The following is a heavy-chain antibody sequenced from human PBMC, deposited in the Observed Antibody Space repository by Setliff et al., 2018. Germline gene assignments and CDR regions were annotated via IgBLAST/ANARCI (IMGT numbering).Heavy chain of an antibody. V-gene: IGHV1-69*05. D-gene: IGHD2-15*01. CDR1: GYTFAKYG. CDR2: IIPMFGTP. J-gene: IGHJ5*02. Sequence: SVKVSCKAFGYTFAKYGTSWVRQAPGQGLEWMGGIIPMFGTPAYTQKFQDRVTITTDESTSTAYMELNSLTSEDTAVYYCARSPAVLGIVYLDPWGQGTLVTVSS. CDR3: ARSPAVLGIVYLDP.